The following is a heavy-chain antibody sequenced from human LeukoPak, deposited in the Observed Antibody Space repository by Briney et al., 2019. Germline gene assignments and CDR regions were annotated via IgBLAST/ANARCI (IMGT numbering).Heavy chain of an antibody. V-gene: IGHV3-21*01. J-gene: IGHJ4*02. CDR1: GFTFSSYS. Sequence: GGSLRLSCAASGFTFSSYSMNWVRQAPGKGLEWVSSISSSSSHIYYADSVKGRFTISRDNAKNSLYLQMNSLRAEDTAVYYCARERGHLDYWGQGTLVTVSS. D-gene: IGHD6-25*01. CDR2: ISSSSSHI. CDR3: ARERGHLDY.